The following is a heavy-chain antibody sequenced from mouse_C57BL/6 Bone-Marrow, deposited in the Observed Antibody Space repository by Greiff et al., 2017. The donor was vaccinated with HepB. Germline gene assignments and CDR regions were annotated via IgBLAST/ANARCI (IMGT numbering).Heavy chain of an antibody. CDR3: ARRLRAWFAY. Sequence: VKLVESGAELARPGASVKLSCKASGYTFTSYGISWVKQRTGQGLEWIGEIYPRSGNTYYNEKFKGKATLTADKSSSTAYMELRSLTSEDSAVYFCARRLRAWFAYWGQGTLVTVSA. CDR2: IYPRSGNT. D-gene: IGHD1-1*01. CDR1: GYTFTSYG. J-gene: IGHJ3*01. V-gene: IGHV1-81*01.